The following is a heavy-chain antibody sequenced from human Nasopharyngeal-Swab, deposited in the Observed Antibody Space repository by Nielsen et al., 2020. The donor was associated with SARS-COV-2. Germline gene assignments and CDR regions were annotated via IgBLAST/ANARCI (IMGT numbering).Heavy chain of an antibody. CDR1: GYTFTSYA. CDR2: INAGNGNT. V-gene: IGHV1-3*01. Sequence: ASVKVSCNASGYTFTSYAMHWVRPAPGQRLEWMGWINAGNGNTKYSQKFQGRVTITRDTSASTAYMKLSSLRSEDTAVYYCARGVVAVAGPDFDYWGQGTLVTVSS. CDR3: ARGVVAVAGPDFDY. J-gene: IGHJ4*02. D-gene: IGHD6-19*01.